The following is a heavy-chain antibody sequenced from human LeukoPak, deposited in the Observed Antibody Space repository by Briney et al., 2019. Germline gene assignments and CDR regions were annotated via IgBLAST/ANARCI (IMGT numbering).Heavy chain of an antibody. D-gene: IGHD6-13*01. CDR2: IYYSGST. J-gene: IGHJ5*02. Sequence: SETLSLTCTVSGGSISSSNYYWGWIRQPPGKGLEWIGSIYYSGSTHYNPSLKSRVTISVDTSKNQFSLKLSSVTAADTAVYHCARKSYDPYGSSAKRYNWFHPWGQGTLVTVSS. V-gene: IGHV4-39*01. CDR1: GGSISSSNYY. CDR3: ARKSYDPYGSSAKRYNWFHP.